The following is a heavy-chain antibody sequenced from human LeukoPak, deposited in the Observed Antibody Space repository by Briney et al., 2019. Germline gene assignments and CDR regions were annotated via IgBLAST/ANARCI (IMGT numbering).Heavy chain of an antibody. CDR2: INPSGGST. Sequence: ASVKVSCKASGYTFTSYYMHRVRRAPGQGLEWMGIINPSGGSTSYAQKFQGRVTMTRDTSTSTVYMELSSLRSEDTAVYYCARDGYYDFWSGYQYYGMDVWGQGTTVTVSS. CDR3: ARDGYYDFWSGYQYYGMDV. V-gene: IGHV1-46*01. CDR1: GYTFTSYY. J-gene: IGHJ6*02. D-gene: IGHD3-3*01.